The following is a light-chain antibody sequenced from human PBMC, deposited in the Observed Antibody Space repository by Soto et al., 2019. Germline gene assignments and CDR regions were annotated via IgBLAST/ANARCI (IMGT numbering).Light chain of an antibody. CDR1: QSVSSNY. J-gene: IGKJ3*01. Sequence: EIVLTQSPGTLSLSPGERATLSCRASQSVSSNYLAWYQQKPGQAPRLLIYGASSRATGIPDRFSGSGSGTGFTLTISRLEPEDFAVYYWQHYDSSPFTFGPGTKVDIK. CDR2: GAS. V-gene: IGKV3-20*01. CDR3: QHYDSSPFT.